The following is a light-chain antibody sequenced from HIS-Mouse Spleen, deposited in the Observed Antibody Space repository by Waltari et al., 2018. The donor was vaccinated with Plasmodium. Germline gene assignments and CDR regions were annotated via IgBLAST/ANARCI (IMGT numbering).Light chain of an antibody. CDR3: CSYAGSSTYV. Sequence: QSALTQPASVSGSPGQSITISCTGTSRDGGSYNIVSWYQQHPGKAPKLRLYEGSKRPSGVSNRFSGSKSGNTASLTISGLQAEDEADYYCCSYAGSSTYVFGTGTKVTVL. V-gene: IGLV2-23*01. J-gene: IGLJ1*01. CDR2: EGS. CDR1: SRDGGSYNI.